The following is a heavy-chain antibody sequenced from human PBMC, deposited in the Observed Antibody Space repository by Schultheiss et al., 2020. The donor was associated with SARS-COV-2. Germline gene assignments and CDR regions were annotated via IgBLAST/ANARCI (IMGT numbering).Heavy chain of an antibody. CDR3: ARGGPGEGSTGAIGDY. CDR1: GGSISSYY. CDR2: IYYSGST. V-gene: IGHV4-59*08. Sequence: SETLSLTCTVSGGSISSYYWSWIRQPPGKGLEWIGYIYYSGSTNYNPSLKSRVTISVDTSKNQFSLKLNSVTAADTAVFYCARGGPGEGSTGAIGDYWGQGTLVTVSS. D-gene: IGHD3-10*01. J-gene: IGHJ4*02.